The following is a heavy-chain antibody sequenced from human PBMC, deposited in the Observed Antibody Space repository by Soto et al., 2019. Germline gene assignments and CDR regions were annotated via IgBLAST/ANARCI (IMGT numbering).Heavy chain of an antibody. D-gene: IGHD4-17*01. J-gene: IGHJ4*02. V-gene: IGHV3-30*18. CDR3: AKIDYGDYLGYDY. CDR1: GFTFSSYG. Sequence: GGSLRLSCAASGFTFSSYGMHWVRQAPGKGLEWVAVISYDGSNKYYADSVKGRFTISRDNSKNTLYLQMNSLRAEDTAVYYCAKIDYGDYLGYDYWGQGTLVTVSS. CDR2: ISYDGSNK.